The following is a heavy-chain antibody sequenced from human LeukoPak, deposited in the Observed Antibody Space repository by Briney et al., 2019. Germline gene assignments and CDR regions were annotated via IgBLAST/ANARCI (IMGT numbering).Heavy chain of an antibody. Sequence: GRSLRLSCAASGFTFSSYAMHWVRQAPGKGLEWVAVISYDGSNKYYADSVKGRFTISRDNSKNTLYLQMNSLRAEDTAVYYCARDAAVAGTSHFDYWGQRTLVTVSS. V-gene: IGHV3-30*04. CDR3: ARDAAVAGTSHFDY. J-gene: IGHJ4*02. CDR2: ISYDGSNK. D-gene: IGHD6-19*01. CDR1: GFTFSSYA.